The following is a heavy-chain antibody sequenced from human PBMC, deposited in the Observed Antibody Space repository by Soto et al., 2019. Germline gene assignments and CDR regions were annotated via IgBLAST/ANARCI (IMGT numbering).Heavy chain of an antibody. CDR2: VSPDGSRR. V-gene: IGHV3-7*05. Sequence: EVRLVESGGGLVQPGGSLRLSCVASGITFSNFWMNWVRQAPGKGLEWVANVSPDGSRRFYVDSVRGRFTISRDNAQNSLYLQMNSLRAEDTAVYYCARENRTFDYWGQGTLVTVSS. CDR1: GITFSNFW. CDR3: ARENRTFDY. D-gene: IGHD2-8*01. J-gene: IGHJ4*02.